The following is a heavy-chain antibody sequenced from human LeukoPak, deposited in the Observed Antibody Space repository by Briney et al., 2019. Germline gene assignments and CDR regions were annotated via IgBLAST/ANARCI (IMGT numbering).Heavy chain of an antibody. J-gene: IGHJ5*02. CDR2: IYYSGST. V-gene: IGHV4-59*01. D-gene: IGHD1-26*01. Sequence: KASETLCRTCTVSGGSISSYYWSWIRQPPGKGVEWIGYIYYSGSTNYNPSLKSRVTISVDTSKNQFSLKLSSVTAADTAVYYCARDRSYIWFDPWGQGTLVTVSS. CDR1: GGSISSYY. CDR3: ARDRSYIWFDP.